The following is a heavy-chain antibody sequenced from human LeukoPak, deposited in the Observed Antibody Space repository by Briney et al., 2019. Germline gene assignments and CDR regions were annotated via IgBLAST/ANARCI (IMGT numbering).Heavy chain of an antibody. J-gene: IGHJ4*02. CDR1: EFTFSNFW. Sequence: GGSLRLSCTASEFTFSNFWMTWVCQAPGKGLEWVASIEKDGSDKYYVDSVTGRFTISRDNAKTSLYLQMNSLRADDTAVYYCARLSGFTETSHFDSWGQGALVTVSS. D-gene: IGHD6-25*01. CDR3: ARLSGFTETSHFDS. CDR2: IEKDGSDK. V-gene: IGHV3-7*01.